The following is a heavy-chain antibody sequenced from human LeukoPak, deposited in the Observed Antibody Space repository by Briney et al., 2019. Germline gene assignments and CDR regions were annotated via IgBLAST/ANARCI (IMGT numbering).Heavy chain of an antibody. V-gene: IGHV1-2*02. Sequence: ASVKVSCKASGYTFTGYYMHWVRQAPGQGLEWMGWINPKSGGTNYAQKFQGRVTMTRDTSISTAYMELSSLRSEDTAVYYCARAFSGSYYEDWGQGTLVTVSS. J-gene: IGHJ4*02. D-gene: IGHD3-10*01. CDR1: GYTFTGYY. CDR3: ARAFSGSYYED. CDR2: INPKSGGT.